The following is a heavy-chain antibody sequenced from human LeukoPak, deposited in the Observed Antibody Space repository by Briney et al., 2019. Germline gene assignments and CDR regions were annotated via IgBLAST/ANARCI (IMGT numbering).Heavy chain of an antibody. CDR1: GFIFSDAW. V-gene: IGHV3-15*01. Sequence: PGGSLRLSCTASGFIFSDAWMSWVRQAPGKGLGWIGRIKSKIDGGTTDYDALVKGRFTISRDDSKNTVYLQMNSLKTEDTAFYYCSTGGDSSNYYEGYFDYWGQGTLVTVSS. J-gene: IGHJ4*02. CDR3: STGGDSSNYYEGYFDY. CDR2: IKSKIDGGTT. D-gene: IGHD6-13*01.